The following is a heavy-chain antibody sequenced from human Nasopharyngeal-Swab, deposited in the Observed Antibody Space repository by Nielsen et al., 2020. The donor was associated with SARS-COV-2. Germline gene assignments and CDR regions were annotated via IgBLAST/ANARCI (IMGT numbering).Heavy chain of an antibody. V-gene: IGHV1-18*01. J-gene: IGHJ4*02. CDR3: ARDLEGSSGFDY. CDR2: ISAYNGNT. Sequence: ASVKVSCKASGYTFTSYGISWVRQAPGQGLEWMGWISAYNGNTNYAQKLQGRVTMTTDTSTSTAYIELRSLRSDDTAVYYCARDLEGSSGFDYWGQGTLVTVSS. CDR1: GYTFTSYG. D-gene: IGHD6-19*01.